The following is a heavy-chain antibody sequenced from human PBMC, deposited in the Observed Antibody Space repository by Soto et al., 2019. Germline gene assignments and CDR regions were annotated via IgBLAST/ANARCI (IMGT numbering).Heavy chain of an antibody. CDR1: GGSLRGYY. V-gene: IGHV4-34*01. D-gene: IGHD1-1*01. Sequence: QVQLQQWGAGLLKPSETLSLTCAVYGGSLRGYYGNWIRQSPGKGLEWIGEINYSGITNYNPSLKSRVTISIDTSKNQFSLNLSSVTAADTAVYYCARTRNLDVWGQGTTVTVSS. J-gene: IGHJ6*02. CDR3: ARTRNLDV. CDR2: INYSGIT.